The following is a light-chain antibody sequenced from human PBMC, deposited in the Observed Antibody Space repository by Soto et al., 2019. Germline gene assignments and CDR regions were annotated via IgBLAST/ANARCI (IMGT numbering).Light chain of an antibody. Sequence: DIQLTQSPSFLSASVGDRVTITCRASQGISSSLAWYQQKLGKAPKLLIYAASTLQSGVPSRLSGSGSGTEFTLTISSLQPEDFATYYCQQLNSYPRTFGGGTKVDIK. CDR2: AAS. J-gene: IGKJ4*01. V-gene: IGKV1-9*01. CDR3: QQLNSYPRT. CDR1: QGISSS.